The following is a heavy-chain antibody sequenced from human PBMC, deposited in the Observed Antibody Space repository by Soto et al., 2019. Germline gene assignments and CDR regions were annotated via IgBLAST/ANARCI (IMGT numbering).Heavy chain of an antibody. J-gene: IGHJ6*02. CDR3: ARGGTSYGDVVWEASYSNGLDV. CDR1: GGTFNKFA. CDR2: TILFLGSS. D-gene: IGHD4-17*01. V-gene: IGHV1-69*01. Sequence: QVPLVQSGAEVKKPGSSVKVSCEASGGTFNKFAISWVRQAPGQGLEWLGGTILFLGSSTYAQKFQGRVTITADEAANTSYMQLSGVRSEETAIYYCARGGTSYGDVVWEASYSNGLDVWGQGTTVTVSS.